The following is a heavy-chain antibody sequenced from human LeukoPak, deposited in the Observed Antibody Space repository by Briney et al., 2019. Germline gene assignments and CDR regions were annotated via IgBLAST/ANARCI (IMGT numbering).Heavy chain of an antibody. V-gene: IGHV3-48*01. J-gene: IGHJ4*02. CDR2: NGSSSSAI. Sequence: GGSLRLSCAASGFTFTSYSMIWVRQTPGKGLEWVSYNGSSSSAIHYADSVKGRFTISRDNAKNSLYLQMNSLRAEDTAVYYCARELYNYFDYWGQGTLVTVSS. CDR3: ARELYNYFDY. CDR1: GFTFTSYS.